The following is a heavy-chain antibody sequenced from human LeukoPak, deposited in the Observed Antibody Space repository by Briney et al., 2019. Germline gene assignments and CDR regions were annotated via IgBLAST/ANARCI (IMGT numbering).Heavy chain of an antibody. Sequence: GGSLRLTCAASAFTFSSYGMDWVRQAPVKGLEWVASIRYDGSNKYYADSVKGRFTISRDNSKNSLYLQMNSLRAEDTALYYCARIVLMVPGTYYYYMDVWGKGTTVTVSS. CDR1: AFTFSSYG. CDR3: ARIVLMVPGTYYYYMDV. D-gene: IGHD2-8*01. CDR2: IRYDGSNK. J-gene: IGHJ6*03. V-gene: IGHV3-30*02.